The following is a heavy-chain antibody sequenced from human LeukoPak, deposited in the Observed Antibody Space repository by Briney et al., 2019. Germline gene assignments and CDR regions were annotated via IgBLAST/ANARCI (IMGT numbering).Heavy chain of an antibody. CDR1: GFTFSSYG. D-gene: IGHD1-7*01. V-gene: IGHV3-33*01. Sequence: PGGSLRLSCAASGFTFSSYGMHWVRQAPGKGLEWVAVIWYDGSNKYYADSVKGRFTISRDNSKNTLYLQMNSLRAEDTAVYYCAREMGELRWFDCWGQGTLVTVSS. CDR3: AREMGELRWFDC. J-gene: IGHJ4*02. CDR2: IWYDGSNK.